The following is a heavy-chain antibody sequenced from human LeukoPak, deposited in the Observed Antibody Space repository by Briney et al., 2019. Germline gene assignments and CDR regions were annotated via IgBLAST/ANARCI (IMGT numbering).Heavy chain of an antibody. D-gene: IGHD4-23*01. CDR2: ISSSGSTI. Sequence: GGSLRLSCAASGFTFSSYAMQWVRQAPGKGLEWVSYISSSGSTIYYADSVKGRFTISRDNAKNSLHLQMNSLRAEDTALYYCAKDMRYGGNSGLDYWGQGTLVTVSS. CDR3: AKDMRYGGNSGLDY. CDR1: GFTFSSYA. J-gene: IGHJ4*02. V-gene: IGHV3-48*04.